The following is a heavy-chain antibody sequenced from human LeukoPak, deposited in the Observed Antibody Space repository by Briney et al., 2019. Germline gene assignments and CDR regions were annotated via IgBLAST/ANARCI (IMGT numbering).Heavy chain of an antibody. J-gene: IGHJ3*02. CDR1: GYTFTSYY. V-gene: IGHV1-46*01. CDR2: INPSGGST. CDR3: ARDPPVVSSSGWYRVDAFDI. Sequence: ASVKVSCKASGYTFTSYYMHWVRQAPGQGLEWMGIINPSGGSTSYAQKFQGRVTMTRDTSTSTVYMELSSLRSEDTAVYYCARDPPVVSSSGWYRVDAFDIWGQGTMVTVSS. D-gene: IGHD6-19*01.